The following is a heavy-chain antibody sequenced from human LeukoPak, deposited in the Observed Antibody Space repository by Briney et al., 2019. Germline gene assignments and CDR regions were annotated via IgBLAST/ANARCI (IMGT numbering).Heavy chain of an antibody. Sequence: GRSLRLSCTASGFTFRDHAMTWVRQAPGKGLEWVSSISSSSSYIYYADSVKGRFTISRDNAKNSLYLQMNSLRAEDTAVYYCATEGYCSSTSCWGQGTLVTVSS. CDR3: ATEGYCSSTSC. D-gene: IGHD2-2*01. J-gene: IGHJ4*02. V-gene: IGHV3-21*01. CDR2: ISSSSSYI. CDR1: GFTFRDHA.